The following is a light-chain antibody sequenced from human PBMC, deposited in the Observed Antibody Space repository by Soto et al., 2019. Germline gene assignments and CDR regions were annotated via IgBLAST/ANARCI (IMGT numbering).Light chain of an antibody. CDR2: GAS. Sequence: IVVTMSPSTLSLSQWDSATLSCGASQSVTSNYLAWYQQKPGQAPRLLIFGASIRVKGIPDRFIGSGSGTDFTLTISRLEPEDFALYYCQHSVTSLTRFGQGTKVDI. CDR3: QHSVTSLTR. V-gene: IGKV3-20*01. J-gene: IGKJ1*01. CDR1: QSVTSNY.